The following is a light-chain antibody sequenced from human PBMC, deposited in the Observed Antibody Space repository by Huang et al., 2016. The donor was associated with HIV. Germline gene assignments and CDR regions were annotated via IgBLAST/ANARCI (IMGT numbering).Light chain of an antibody. CDR3: QHYGNWPPWT. V-gene: IGKV3-15*01. Sequence: IVITQSPVTLSVSPGERATLSCGASQAIKTSLAWYQQRLGQPPRLLIYDSSARATGVPARFSGSGSGTNFTRTISSLQSEDFAVYYCQHYGNWPPWTFGPGTKVEMK. CDR1: QAIKTS. J-gene: IGKJ1*01. CDR2: DSS.